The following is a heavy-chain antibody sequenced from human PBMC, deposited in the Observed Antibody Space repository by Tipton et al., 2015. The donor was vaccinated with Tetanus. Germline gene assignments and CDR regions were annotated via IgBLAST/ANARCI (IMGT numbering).Heavy chain of an antibody. CDR1: GFTFKKYA. CDR2: IGGDGTSM. Sequence: SLRLSCVASGFTFKKYAISWVRQAPGKGLEWVSAIGGDGTSMNYTDSVKGRFTLSRDNSKNTVYLQMDRLRADDTAEYYCVRVDYPARQWLMDSWGQGTLVTVSS. D-gene: IGHD6-19*01. CDR3: VRVDYPARQWLMDS. J-gene: IGHJ4*02. V-gene: IGHV3-23*01.